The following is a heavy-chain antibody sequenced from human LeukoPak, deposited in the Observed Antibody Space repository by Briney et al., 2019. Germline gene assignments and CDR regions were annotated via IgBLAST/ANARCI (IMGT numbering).Heavy chain of an antibody. CDR3: ATYYSDTSARD. Sequence: GASVKVSCKASGYTFTSYYMHWVRQAPGQGLEWMGWINPNSGGTNLAPNFQGRVALTSDTSISTAYMELSGLTSDDTAVYFCATYYSDTSARDWGQGTLVTVSS. D-gene: IGHD3-10*01. CDR1: GYTFTSYY. J-gene: IGHJ4*02. CDR2: INPNSGGT. V-gene: IGHV1-2*02.